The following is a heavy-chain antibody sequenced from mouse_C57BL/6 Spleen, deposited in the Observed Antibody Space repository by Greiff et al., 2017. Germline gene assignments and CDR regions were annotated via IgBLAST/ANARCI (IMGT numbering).Heavy chain of an antibody. J-gene: IGHJ3*01. CDR2: IDPSDSYT. CDR3: AKDLGRGFAY. D-gene: IGHD3-3*01. Sequence: VQLQQPGAELVRPGTSVKLSCKASGYTFTSYWMHWVKQRPGQGLEWIGVIDPSDSYTNYNQKFKGKDTLTVDTSSSTAYMQLSSLTSEDSAIYYCAKDLGRGFAYWGQGTLVTVSA. V-gene: IGHV1-59*01. CDR1: GYTFTSYW.